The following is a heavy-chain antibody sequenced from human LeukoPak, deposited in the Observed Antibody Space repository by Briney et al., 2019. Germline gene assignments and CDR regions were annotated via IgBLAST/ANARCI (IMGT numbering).Heavy chain of an antibody. CDR3: ARDSPLHTAMYD. D-gene: IGHD5-18*01. J-gene: IGHJ4*02. Sequence: ASVKVSFTASGYTFTSYGISWVRQAPGQGLEWMGWISAYNGNTNYAQKLQGRVTMTTDTSTSTACMELRSLRSDDTAVYYCARDSPLHTAMYDWGQGTLVTVSS. CDR1: GYTFTSYG. CDR2: ISAYNGNT. V-gene: IGHV1-18*01.